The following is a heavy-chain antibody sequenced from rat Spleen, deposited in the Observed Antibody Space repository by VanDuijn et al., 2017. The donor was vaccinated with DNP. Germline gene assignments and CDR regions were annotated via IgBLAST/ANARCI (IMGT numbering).Heavy chain of an antibody. J-gene: IGHJ4*01. Sequence: QVQLQQSGAELVKPGSSVKISCKASGFAFTRNFMHWIKQQPGNGLEWIGWIYPGDGDIEYNEKFNGKATLTADISSSTAYMQLSSLTSEDSAVYFCARGGGDFYDGYYHVGAMDAWGQGTSVTVSS. CDR2: IYPGDGDI. CDR3: ARGGGDFYDGYYHVGAMDA. V-gene: IGHV1-28*01. CDR1: GFAFTRNF. D-gene: IGHD1-12*03.